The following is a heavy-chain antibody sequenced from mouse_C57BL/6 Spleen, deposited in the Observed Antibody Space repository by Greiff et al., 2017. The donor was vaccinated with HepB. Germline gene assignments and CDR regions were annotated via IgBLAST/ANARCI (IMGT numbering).Heavy chain of an antibody. CDR2: IYPGDGDT. CDR3: ARGGLWSLAY. J-gene: IGHJ3*01. CDR1: GYAFSSSW. D-gene: IGHD1-1*02. Sequence: QVQLQQSGPELVKPGASVKISCKASGYAFSSSWMNWVKQRPGKGLEWIGRIYPGDGDTNYNGKFKGKATLTADKSSSTAYMQLSSLTSEDSAVYFCARGGLWSLAYWGQGTLVTVSA. V-gene: IGHV1-82*01.